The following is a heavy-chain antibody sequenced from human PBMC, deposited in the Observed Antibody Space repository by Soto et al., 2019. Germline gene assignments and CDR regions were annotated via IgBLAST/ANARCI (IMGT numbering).Heavy chain of an antibody. CDR1: GFTFSSYG. D-gene: IGHD1-26*01. V-gene: IGHV3-30*18. CDR3: AKDNGGATRYYYYGMDV. J-gene: IGHJ6*02. Sequence: GGSLRLSCAASGFTFSSYGMHWVRQAPGKGLEWVAVISYDGSNKYYADSVKGRFTISRDNSKNTLYLQMNSLRAEDTAVYYCAKDNGGATRYYYYGMDVWGQGTTVTVSS. CDR2: ISYDGSNK.